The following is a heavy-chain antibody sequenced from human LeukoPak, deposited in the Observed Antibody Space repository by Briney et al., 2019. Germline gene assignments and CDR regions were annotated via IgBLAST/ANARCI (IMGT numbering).Heavy chain of an antibody. J-gene: IGHJ3*02. V-gene: IGHV4-59*12. CDR1: GGSISSYY. CDR2: IYYSGST. D-gene: IGHD5-12*01. Sequence: SETLSLTCTVSGGSISSYYWRWIRQPPGKGLEWIGYIYYSGSTNYNPSLKSRVTISVDRSKNQLSLKLSSVTAADTAVYYCARDIPRGYRDGWDALDIWGQRTMVTVSS. CDR3: ARDIPRGYRDGWDALDI.